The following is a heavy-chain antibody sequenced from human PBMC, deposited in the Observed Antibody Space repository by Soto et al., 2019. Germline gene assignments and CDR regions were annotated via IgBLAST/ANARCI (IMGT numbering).Heavy chain of an antibody. V-gene: IGHV3-21*01. CDR2: ISSSSSYI. J-gene: IGHJ4*02. CDR3: ARDHAYYYDSSGYYYPAFDY. D-gene: IGHD3-22*01. Sequence: PGGSLRLSCAASGFTFSSYSMNWVRQAPGKGLEWVSSISSSSSYIYYADSVKGRFTISRDNAKNSLYLQMNSLRAEDTAVYYCARDHAYYYDSSGYYYPAFDYWGQGTLVTVSS. CDR1: GFTFSSYS.